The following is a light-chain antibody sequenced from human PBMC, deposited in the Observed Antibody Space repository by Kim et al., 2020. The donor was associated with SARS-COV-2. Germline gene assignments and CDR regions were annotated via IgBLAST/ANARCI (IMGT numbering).Light chain of an antibody. CDR2: KAS. CDR3: QQYKSNSPYT. V-gene: IGKV1-5*03. J-gene: IGKJ2*01. Sequence: SVGDRVTITCRASQSIGTWLVWYQQKPGKAPKLLIYKASNLESGVPSRFSGSGAETVFTLTISGLQPDDFATYYCQQYKSNSPYTFGQGTKVDIK. CDR1: QSIGTW.